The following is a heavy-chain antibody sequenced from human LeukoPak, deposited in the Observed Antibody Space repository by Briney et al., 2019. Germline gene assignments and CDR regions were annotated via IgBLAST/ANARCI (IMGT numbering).Heavy chain of an antibody. CDR3: ARAAAYCGGDCYNYYYYMDV. D-gene: IGHD2-21*02. J-gene: IGHJ6*03. V-gene: IGHV3-21*01. CDR2: ISSSSSYI. CDR1: GFTFSSYS. Sequence: GGSLRLSCAASGFTFSSYSMNWVRQAPGKGLEWVSSISSSSSYIYYADSVKGRFTISRDNAKNSLYLQMNSLRAEDTAVYYCARAAAYCGGDCYNYYYYMDVWGKGTTVTVSS.